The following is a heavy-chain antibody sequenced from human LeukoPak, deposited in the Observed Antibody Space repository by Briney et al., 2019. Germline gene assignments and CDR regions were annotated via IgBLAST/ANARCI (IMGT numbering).Heavy chain of an antibody. CDR2: ISYDGSNK. J-gene: IGHJ6*02. CDR3: ARDRLSKASYYYGMDV. CDR1: GFTFSSYA. D-gene: IGHD6-25*01. V-gene: IGHV3-30*04. Sequence: GRSLRLSCAASGFTFSSYAMHWVRRAPGKGLEWVAVISYDGSNKYYADSVKGRFTISRDNSKNTLYLQMNSLRAEDTAVYYCARDRLSKASYYYGMDVWGQGTTVTVSS.